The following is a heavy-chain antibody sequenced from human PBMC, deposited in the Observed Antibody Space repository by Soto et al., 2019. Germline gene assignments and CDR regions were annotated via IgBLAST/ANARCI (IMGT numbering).Heavy chain of an antibody. CDR2: IAVGSGNT. Sequence: VASVKVSCKASGITLISSAVQWVRQAHGQRLEWIGWIAVGSGNTNHAQKFQERVTISRDMSTSTAYMELSSLRSEDTAVYYCAASLVWTRGQNWFDPWGQGTLVTVSS. CDR3: AASLVWTRGQNWFDP. V-gene: IGHV1-58*01. J-gene: IGHJ5*02. CDR1: GITLISSA. D-gene: IGHD1-1*01.